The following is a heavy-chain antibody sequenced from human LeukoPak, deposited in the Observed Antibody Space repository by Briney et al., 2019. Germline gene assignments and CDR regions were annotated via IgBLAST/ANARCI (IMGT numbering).Heavy chain of an antibody. CDR1: GFTVSDNS. Sequence: GGSLGLSCTVSGFTVSDNSMSWVRQAPGKGLEWVSFIYYDDRTHYSDSVKGRFTISRDNSKNTLYLQMNSLRAEDTAVYYCAKDLGGSYYVVYFWGQGTLVTVSS. CDR2: IYYDDRT. CDR3: AKDLGGSYYVVYF. J-gene: IGHJ4*02. D-gene: IGHD1-26*01. V-gene: IGHV3-53*05.